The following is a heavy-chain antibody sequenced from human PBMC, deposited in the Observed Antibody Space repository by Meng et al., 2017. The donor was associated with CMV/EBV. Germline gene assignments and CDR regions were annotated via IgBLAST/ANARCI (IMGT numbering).Heavy chain of an antibody. J-gene: IGHJ4*02. CDR3: ARIAAAGRFDY. CDR1: GFSLSTSGGG. V-gene: IGHV2-5*02. Sequence: QIILKEVWSTLVKPTPSLTRTCTFAGFSLSTSGGGVGWIRQPPGKALEWLELIYWDDDKRYSPSLKSRLTITKDTSKNQVVLTMTNMDPVDTATYYCARIAAAGRFDYWGQGTLVTVSS. D-gene: IGHD6-13*01. CDR2: IYWDDDK.